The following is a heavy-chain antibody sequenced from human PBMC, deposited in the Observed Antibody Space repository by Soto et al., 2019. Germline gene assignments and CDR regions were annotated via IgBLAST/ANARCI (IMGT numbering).Heavy chain of an antibody. CDR2: VNTHSDHT. CDR3: AREYCTSDSCYLPDV. J-gene: IGHJ6*04. Sequence: GASVKVSCKASGYTFTDYGISWVRQAPGQGLEWMGWVNTHSDHTDSAQRLPGRVTMATDTSTSTVYMELRNLRSDDTAVYYCAREYCTSDSCYLPDVWGKGTTVTVSS. V-gene: IGHV1-18*01. D-gene: IGHD2-2*01. CDR1: GYTFTDYG.